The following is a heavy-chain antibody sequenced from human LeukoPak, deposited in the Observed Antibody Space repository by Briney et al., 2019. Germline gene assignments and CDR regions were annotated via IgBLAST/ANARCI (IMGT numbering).Heavy chain of an antibody. CDR2: ISAYNGNT. CDR1: GYTFTSYG. J-gene: IGHJ4*02. V-gene: IGHV1-18*01. CDR3: ARGTPSIVVVSEIDY. D-gene: IGHD2-2*01. Sequence: ASVKVSCKASGYTFTSYGISWVRQAPGQGLEWMGWISAYNGNTNYAQKLQGRVTMTTDTSTSTAYMELRSLRSDDTAVYYCARGTPSIVVVSEIDYWGQGTLVTVSS.